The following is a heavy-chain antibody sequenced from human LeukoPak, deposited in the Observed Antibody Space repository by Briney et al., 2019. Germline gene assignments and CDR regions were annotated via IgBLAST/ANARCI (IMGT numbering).Heavy chain of an antibody. CDR2: MNPNSGNT. D-gene: IGHD6-13*01. V-gene: IGHV1-8*03. Sequence: ASVKVSCKASGYTFTSYDINWVRQATGQGLEWMGWMNPNSGNTGYAQKFQGGVTITRNTSISTAYMELSSLRSEDTAVYYCASEVGAAAKFRFDYWGQGTLVTVSS. J-gene: IGHJ4*02. CDR1: GYTFTSYD. CDR3: ASEVGAAAKFRFDY.